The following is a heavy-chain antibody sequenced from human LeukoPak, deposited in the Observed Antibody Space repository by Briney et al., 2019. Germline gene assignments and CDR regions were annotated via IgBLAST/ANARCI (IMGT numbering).Heavy chain of an antibody. Sequence: SETLSLTCAVYGGSFSGYYWSWIRQPPGKGLEWIGEINHSGSTNYNPSLKSRVTISVDTSKNQFSLKLSSVTAADTAVYYCARSRGSSGWFGWFDPWGQGTLVTVSS. CDR2: INHSGST. D-gene: IGHD6-19*01. J-gene: IGHJ5*02. V-gene: IGHV4-34*01. CDR3: ARSRGSSGWFGWFDP. CDR1: GGSFSGYY.